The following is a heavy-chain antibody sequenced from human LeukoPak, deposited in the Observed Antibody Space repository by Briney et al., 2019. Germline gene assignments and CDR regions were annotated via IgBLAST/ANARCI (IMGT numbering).Heavy chain of an antibody. CDR2: ISYDGSNK. Sequence: GGSLRLSCAASGFTFSSYAMHWIRQAPGKGLEWVAVISYDGSNKYYADSVKGRFTISRDNSKNTLYLQMNSLRAEDTAVYYCARGRGGIAAAGTRIDYWGQGTLVTVSS. CDR1: GFTFSSYA. V-gene: IGHV3-30-3*01. CDR3: ARGRGGIAAAGTRIDY. D-gene: IGHD6-13*01. J-gene: IGHJ4*02.